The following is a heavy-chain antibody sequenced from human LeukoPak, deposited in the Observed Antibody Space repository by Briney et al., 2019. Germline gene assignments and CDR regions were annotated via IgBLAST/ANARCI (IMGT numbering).Heavy chain of an antibody. CDR2: INPNSGGT. CDR3: ARARWEDDSSGQTPDY. V-gene: IGHV1-2*02. Sequence: ASVKVSCKASGYTFTGYYMHWVRQAPGQGLEWMGWINPNSGGTNYAQKFQGRVTMTRDTSISTAYMELSRLRSDDTAVYYCARARWEDDSSGQTPDYWGQGTLVTVSS. CDR1: GYTFTGYY. J-gene: IGHJ4*02. D-gene: IGHD3-22*01.